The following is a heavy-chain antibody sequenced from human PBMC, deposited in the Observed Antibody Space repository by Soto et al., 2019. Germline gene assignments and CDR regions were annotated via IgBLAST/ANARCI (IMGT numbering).Heavy chain of an antibody. CDR3: ARSRSGAVPDSFGY. J-gene: IGHJ1*01. Sequence: QVQLVESGGRVVQPGGSLRLSCAASGFMFSRYAIHWVRQAPGKGLEWVAVISKDGSVNYYADSVRGRFSISRDKSKNTVYLEMIGMRHDDTAVFYCARSRSGAVPDSFGYWGQGTLVTVSS. CDR1: GFMFSRYA. V-gene: IGHV3-30-3*01. CDR2: ISKDGSVN. D-gene: IGHD3-3*01.